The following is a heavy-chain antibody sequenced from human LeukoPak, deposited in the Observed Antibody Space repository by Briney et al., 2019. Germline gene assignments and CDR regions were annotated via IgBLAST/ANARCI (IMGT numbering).Heavy chain of an antibody. CDR1: GGSFSGYY. J-gene: IGHJ4*02. CDR3: ARVPKYRVAIGDPLIPIKAAKNYYFDY. V-gene: IGHV4-34*01. CDR2: IYYSGST. Sequence: SETLSLTCAVYGGSFSGYYWSWIRQPPGKGLEWIGYIYYSGSTYYNPSLKSRVTISVDTSKNQFSLKLSSVTAADTAVYYCARVPKYRVAIGDPLIPIKAAKNYYFDYWGQGTLVTVSS. D-gene: IGHD2-15*01.